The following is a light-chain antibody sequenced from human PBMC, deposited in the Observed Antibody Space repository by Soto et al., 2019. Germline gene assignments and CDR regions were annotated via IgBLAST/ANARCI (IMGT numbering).Light chain of an antibody. CDR1: QSISSY. V-gene: IGKV1-39*01. CDR2: AAS. Sequence: DIQMTQSPSSLSASVGDRVTITCRASQSISSYLNWYQQKPGKAPKALIYAASTLQSGVPSRFSGSGSGRDFTLTITWLQPEDFATYYCQQSYSTPWTFGQGTRVDI. CDR3: QQSYSTPWT. J-gene: IGKJ1*01.